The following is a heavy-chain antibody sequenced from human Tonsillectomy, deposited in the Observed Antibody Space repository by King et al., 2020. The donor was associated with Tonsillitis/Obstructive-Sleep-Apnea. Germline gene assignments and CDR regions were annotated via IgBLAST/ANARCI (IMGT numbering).Heavy chain of an antibody. CDR2: INHSGST. CDR1: GGSFSGYY. CDR3: ARGGRYCSSTSCSDFDY. Sequence: VQLQQWGAGLLKPSETLSLTCAVYGGSFSGYYWSWIRQPPEKGLEWIGEINHSGSTNYNPSLKSRATISVDTSKNQFSLKLSSVTAADTAVYYCARGGRYCSSTSCSDFDYWGQGTLVTVSS. D-gene: IGHD2-2*01. J-gene: IGHJ4*02. V-gene: IGHV4-34*01.